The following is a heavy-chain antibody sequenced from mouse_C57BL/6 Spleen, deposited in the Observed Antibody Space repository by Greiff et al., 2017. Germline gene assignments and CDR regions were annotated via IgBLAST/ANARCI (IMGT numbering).Heavy chain of an antibody. V-gene: IGHV1-69*01. Sequence: QVQLKQPGAELVMPGASVKLSCKASGYTFTSYWMHWVKQRPGQGLEWIGEIDPSDSYTNSNQKFKGKSTLTVDKSSSTAYMQLSSLTSEDSAVYYCARSRTDAMDYWGQGTSVTVSS. CDR3: ARSRTDAMDY. CDR2: IDPSDSYT. J-gene: IGHJ4*01. CDR1: GYTFTSYW.